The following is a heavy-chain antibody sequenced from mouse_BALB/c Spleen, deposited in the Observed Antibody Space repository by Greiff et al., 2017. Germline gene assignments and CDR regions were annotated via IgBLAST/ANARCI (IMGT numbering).Heavy chain of an antibody. CDR3: ARSGYGNYY. Sequence: QVQLQQSGAELAKPGASVKMSCKASGYTFTSYWMHWVKQRPGQGLEWIGYINPSTGYTEYNQKFKDKATLTADKSSSTAYMQLSSLTSEDSAVYYCARSGYGNYYWGQGTTLTVSS. CDR1: GYTFTSYW. D-gene: IGHD2-1*01. J-gene: IGHJ2*01. CDR2: INPSTGYT. V-gene: IGHV1-7*01.